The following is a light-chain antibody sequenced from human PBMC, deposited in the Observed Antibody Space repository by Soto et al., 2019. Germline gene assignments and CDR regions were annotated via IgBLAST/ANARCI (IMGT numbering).Light chain of an antibody. CDR2: DAS. CDR3: QQYNSYPWP. J-gene: IGKJ1*01. Sequence: DIQMTQSPSTLSASVGDRVTITCRASQSISSWLAWYQQKPGKAPKLLIYDASSLESGVPSRFSGSGSGTEFTLTISSLQPDYFATYYCQQYNSYPWPFGQGTKLDIK. V-gene: IGKV1-5*01. CDR1: QSISSW.